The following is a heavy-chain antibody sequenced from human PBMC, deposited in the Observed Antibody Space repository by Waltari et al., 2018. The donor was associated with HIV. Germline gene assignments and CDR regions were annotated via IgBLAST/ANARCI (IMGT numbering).Heavy chain of an antibody. D-gene: IGHD2-2*01. CDR3: ARAGSVFGTSPYGMDV. CDR2: IYYSGST. J-gene: IGHJ6*02. CDR1: GGSISSGDYY. Sequence: QVQLQESGPGLVKPSQTLSLTCTVSGGSISSGDYYWSWIRQPPGKGLEWIGYIYYSGSTYYNPSLKSRVTISVDTSKNQFSLKLSSVSAADPAVYYWARAGSVFGTSPYGMDVWGQGTTVTVSS. V-gene: IGHV4-30-4*01.